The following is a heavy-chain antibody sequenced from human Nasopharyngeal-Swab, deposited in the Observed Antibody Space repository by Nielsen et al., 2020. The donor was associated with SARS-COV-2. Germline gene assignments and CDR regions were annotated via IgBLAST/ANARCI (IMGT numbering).Heavy chain of an antibody. CDR3: TTDGGEYYDILTGYHLIGV. Sequence: GESLKISCAASGFTFSNAWMSWVSQAPGKGLEWVGRIKSKTDGGTTDYAAPVKGRFTISRDDSKNTLYLQMNSLKTEDTAVYYCTTDGGEYYDILTGYHLIGVWGQGTTVTVSS. J-gene: IGHJ6*02. D-gene: IGHD3-9*01. CDR2: IKSKTDGGTT. V-gene: IGHV3-15*01. CDR1: GFTFSNAW.